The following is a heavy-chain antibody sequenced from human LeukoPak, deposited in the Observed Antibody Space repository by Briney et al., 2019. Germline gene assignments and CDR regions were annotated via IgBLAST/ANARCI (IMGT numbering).Heavy chain of an antibody. Sequence: SETLSLTCTVSGGSISSSTYYWGWIRRPPGKGLEWIGSVYYSGTTYYNPSLKTRVTVSVDTSKNQFSLKLSSVTAADTAVYYCASRGYNYGSGYWGQGTLVTVSS. CDR3: ASRGYNYGSGY. CDR1: GGSISSSTYY. V-gene: IGHV4-39*01. CDR2: VYYSGTT. J-gene: IGHJ4*02. D-gene: IGHD5-18*01.